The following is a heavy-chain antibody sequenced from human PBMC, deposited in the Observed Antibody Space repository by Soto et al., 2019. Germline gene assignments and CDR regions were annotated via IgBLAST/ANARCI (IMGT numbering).Heavy chain of an antibody. V-gene: IGHV1-69*06. Sequence: QVQLVQSGAEVKKPGSSVKVSCKASGGSFSSYASSGVRQAPGQGLEWLGGIIPIFGTANNAQKFQGRVTITADKSTSTAYMELSSLRSEDTAVYYCASGATVTTPVGCFDYWGQGTLVTVSS. D-gene: IGHD4-17*01. CDR1: GGSFSSYA. CDR3: ASGATVTTPVGCFDY. CDR2: IIPIFGTA. J-gene: IGHJ4*02.